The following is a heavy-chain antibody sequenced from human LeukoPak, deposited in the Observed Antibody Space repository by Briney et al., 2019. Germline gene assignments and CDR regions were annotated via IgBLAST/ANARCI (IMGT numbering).Heavy chain of an antibody. Sequence: GGSLRLSCAASGFTVSSNYRSWVRQAPGKGLEWVSAISGSGGSTYYADSVKGRFTISRDNSKNTLYLQMNSLRAEDTAVYYCAKGGLGVEFAYWGQGTLVTVSS. CDR1: GFTVSSNY. CDR2: ISGSGGST. CDR3: AKGGLGVEFAY. D-gene: IGHD2-8*01. J-gene: IGHJ4*02. V-gene: IGHV3-23*01.